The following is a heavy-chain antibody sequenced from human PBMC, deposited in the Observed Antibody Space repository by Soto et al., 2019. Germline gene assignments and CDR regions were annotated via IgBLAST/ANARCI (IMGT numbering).Heavy chain of an antibody. J-gene: IGHJ4*02. CDR1: GGSISSGGYY. CDR3: ASHCSGGSCYSRDY. Sequence: SETLSLTCTVSGGSISSGGYYWSWIRQHPGKGLEWIGYIYYSGSTYYNPSLKSRVTISVDTSKNQFSLKLSSVTAADTAVYYCASHCSGGSCYSRDYWGQGTLVTVSS. V-gene: IGHV4-31*03. D-gene: IGHD2-15*01. CDR2: IYYSGST.